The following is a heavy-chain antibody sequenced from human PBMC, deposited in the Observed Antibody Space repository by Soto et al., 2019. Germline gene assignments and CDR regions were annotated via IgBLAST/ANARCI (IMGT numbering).Heavy chain of an antibody. CDR1: GYSFTSSW. D-gene: IGHD3-3*01. Sequence: EVQLVQSGAEVKKPGESLKISCKGSGYSFTSSWIGWVRQMPGKGLEWMGIIYPGDSDTRYSPSFQGQVTISADKSISTAYLQWSGLKAADTAVYYCARGDYSPDVDGVVFDYWGQGTLVTVSS. J-gene: IGHJ4*02. CDR2: IYPGDSDT. V-gene: IGHV5-51*03. CDR3: ARGDYSPDVDGVVFDY.